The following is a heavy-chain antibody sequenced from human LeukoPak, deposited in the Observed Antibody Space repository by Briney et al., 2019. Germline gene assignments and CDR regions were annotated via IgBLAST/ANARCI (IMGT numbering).Heavy chain of an antibody. Sequence: GGSLRLSCAASGFTFSSYSMNWVRQAPGKGLEWVAFIRYDEINKYYADSVKGRFTISRDNSKNTLYLQMNSLRPKDTAVYYCAKDRDDYLWGSYRNFDYWGQGILVTVSS. CDR2: IRYDEINK. CDR3: AKDRDDYLWGSYRNFDY. V-gene: IGHV3-30*02. D-gene: IGHD3-16*02. CDR1: GFTFSSYS. J-gene: IGHJ4*02.